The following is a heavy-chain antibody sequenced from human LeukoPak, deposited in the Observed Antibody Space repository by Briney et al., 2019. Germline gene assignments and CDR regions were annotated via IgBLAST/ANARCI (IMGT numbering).Heavy chain of an antibody. CDR2: INSDGSRS. CDR3: AREGAYRDYIDY. V-gene: IGHV3-74*01. D-gene: IGHD4-11*01. Sequence: GGSLRLSCAASGFTFSAYWMHWVRQAPGKGLVWVSRINSDGSRSDYADSVKGRFTISRDNAKNTVFLQMKSLRAEDTAVYCCAREGAYRDYIDYWGQGALVTVSS. CDR1: GFTFSAYW. J-gene: IGHJ4*02.